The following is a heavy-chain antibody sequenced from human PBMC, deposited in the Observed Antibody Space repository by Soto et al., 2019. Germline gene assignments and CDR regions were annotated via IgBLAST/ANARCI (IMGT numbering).Heavy chain of an antibody. Sequence: QITLKESGPTLVKPTQTLTLTCTFSGFSLSTSGVGVGWIRQPPGKALEWLALIYWDDDKRYSPSLKSRLTITKDTSKNQVVLTTTNMDPVDTATYYCAHTTTGGDAFDIWGQGTMVTVSS. CDR2: IYWDDDK. V-gene: IGHV2-5*02. CDR1: GFSLSTSGVG. CDR3: AHTTTGGDAFDI. D-gene: IGHD4-4*01. J-gene: IGHJ3*02.